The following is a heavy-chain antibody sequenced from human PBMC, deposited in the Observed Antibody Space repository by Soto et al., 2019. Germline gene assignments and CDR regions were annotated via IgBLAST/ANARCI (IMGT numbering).Heavy chain of an antibody. CDR3: VKDHSSTSRTRFYYYYGMDV. V-gene: IGHV3-64D*06. CDR1: GFTFSSYA. CDR2: ISSNGGST. J-gene: IGHJ6*02. D-gene: IGHD2-2*01. Sequence: PGGSLRLSYSASGFTFSSYAMHWVRQAPGKGLEYVSAISSNGGSTYYADSVKGRFTISRDNSKNTLYLQMSSLRAEDTAVYYCVKDHSSTSRTRFYYYYGMDVWGQGTTVTVSS.